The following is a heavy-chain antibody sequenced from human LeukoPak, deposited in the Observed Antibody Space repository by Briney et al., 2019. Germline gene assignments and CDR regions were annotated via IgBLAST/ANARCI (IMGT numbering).Heavy chain of an antibody. J-gene: IGHJ3*02. Sequence: ASVKVSCKASGYTFTSYDIHWVRQATGQGLEWMGWMNPNSGNTGYAQKFQGRVTMTRNTSISTAYMELSSLRSEDTAVYYCARGSCSSTSCPFDIWGQGTMVTVSS. CDR3: ARGSCSSTSCPFDI. D-gene: IGHD2-2*01. CDR2: MNPNSGNT. V-gene: IGHV1-8*01. CDR1: GYTFTSYD.